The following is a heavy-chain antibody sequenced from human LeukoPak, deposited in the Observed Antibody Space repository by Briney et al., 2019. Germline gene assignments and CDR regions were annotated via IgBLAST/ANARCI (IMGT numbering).Heavy chain of an antibody. Sequence: PGGSLRLSCAASGFSFSRYWMSWVRQAPGKGLEWVSVIYTGGNTYYADSVKGRFTISRDNSKNTLYLQMNSLRVEDTAVYYCARDTYFAFDIWGQGTMVTVSS. D-gene: IGHD2-21*01. J-gene: IGHJ3*02. CDR1: GFSFSRYW. V-gene: IGHV3-53*01. CDR2: IYTGGNT. CDR3: ARDTYFAFDI.